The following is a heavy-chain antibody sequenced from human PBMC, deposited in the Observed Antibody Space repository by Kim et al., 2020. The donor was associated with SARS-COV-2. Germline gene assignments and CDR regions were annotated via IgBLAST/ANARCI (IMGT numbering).Heavy chain of an antibody. J-gene: IGHJ3*01. CDR3: ARGVAEGACDF. CDR1: GGTFSSYA. V-gene: IGHV1-69*06. Sequence: SVQVSCKASGGTFSSYAISWVRQAPGQGLEWMGGIIPIFGTANYAQQFQGRVTITADKSTSTAYMEPSILSSDDTAVYYCARGVAEGACDFWGQGTMVT. CDR2: IIPIFGTA. D-gene: IGHD5-12*01.